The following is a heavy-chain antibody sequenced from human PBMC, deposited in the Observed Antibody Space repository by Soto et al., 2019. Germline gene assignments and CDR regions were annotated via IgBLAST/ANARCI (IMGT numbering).Heavy chain of an antibody. CDR1: GFTFSSYE. D-gene: IGHD2-2*01. CDR2: ISSSGSTI. V-gene: IGHV3-48*03. CDR3: ARVLPRSTRGMDV. J-gene: IGHJ6*02. Sequence: GGSLRLSFVASGFTFSSYEMNWVRHSPGKGLEWVSYISSSGSTIYYADSVKGRFTISRDNAKNSLYLQMNSLRAEDTAVYYCARVLPRSTRGMDVWGQGTTVTVPS.